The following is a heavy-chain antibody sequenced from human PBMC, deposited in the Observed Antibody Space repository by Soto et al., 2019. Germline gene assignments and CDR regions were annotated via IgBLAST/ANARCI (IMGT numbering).Heavy chain of an antibody. CDR2: ISYDGSNK. V-gene: IGHV3-30*04. Sequence: GGSLRLSCAASGFTFSSYAMHWVRQAPGKGLEWVAVISYDGSNKYYADSVKGRFTISRDNSKNTLYLQMNSLRAEDTAVYACAREGAAAGIIRRSFPGDDWGQGTLVTVSS. D-gene: IGHD6-13*01. J-gene: IGHJ4*02. CDR3: AREGAAAGIIRRSFPGDD. CDR1: GFTFSSYA.